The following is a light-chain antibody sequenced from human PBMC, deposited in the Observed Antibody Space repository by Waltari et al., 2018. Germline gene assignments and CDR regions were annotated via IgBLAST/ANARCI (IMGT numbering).Light chain of an antibody. CDR2: GVS. V-gene: IGKV3-20*01. Sequence: EILLTQSPATLSLSPGERATLSCRASQTVSSNLAWYQQKPGQAPRLLIYGVSSRATGIPDRFSGSGSGTDFTLTISSLEPEDFAIYYCQQYSSWWTFGQGTKVEIK. CDR3: QQYSSWWT. CDR1: QTVSSN. J-gene: IGKJ1*01.